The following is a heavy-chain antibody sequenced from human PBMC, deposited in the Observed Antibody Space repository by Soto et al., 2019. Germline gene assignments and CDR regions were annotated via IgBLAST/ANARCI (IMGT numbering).Heavy chain of an antibody. CDR2: IKSKRDGGTT. CDR1: GFMFSSAW. V-gene: IGHV3-15*01. CDR3: VEGWNDF. D-gene: IGHD1-1*01. Sequence: HLVESGGDLVKPGGSLRLSCAASGFMFSSAWMSWVRQAPGKGLEWVGRIKSKRDGGTTDYAPPVKGIFVISRDDSKNTLYLQMNRLKTDDTAVYYCVEGWNDFWGQGTLVAVSS. J-gene: IGHJ4*02.